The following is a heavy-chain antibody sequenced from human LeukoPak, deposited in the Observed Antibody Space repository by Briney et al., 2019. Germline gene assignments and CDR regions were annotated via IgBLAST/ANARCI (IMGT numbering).Heavy chain of an antibody. CDR3: AREEVDYGYYDY. V-gene: IGHV3-21*01. J-gene: IGHJ4*02. Sequence: GGSLRLSCAASGFTFSFYSMNWVRQAPGKGLEWVSSISSGSSYIYYADSVKGRFTISRDNAKNSLYLQMNSLRAEDTAVYYCAREEVDYGYYDYWGQGTLVTVSS. CDR2: ISSGSSYI. D-gene: IGHD4/OR15-4a*01. CDR1: GFTFSFYS.